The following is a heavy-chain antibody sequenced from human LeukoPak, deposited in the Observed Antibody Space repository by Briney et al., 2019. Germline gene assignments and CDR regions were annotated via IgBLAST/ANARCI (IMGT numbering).Heavy chain of an antibody. CDR1: GFTFSDYY. CDR2: ISSSGSTI. V-gene: IGHV3-11*04. CDR3: ARDRIAAAGYDAFDI. D-gene: IGHD6-13*01. Sequence: GGSLRLSCAASGFTFSDYYMSWIRQAPGKGLEWVSYISSSGSTIYYADSVKGRFTISRDNAKNSLYLQMNSLRAEDMAVYYCARDRIAAAGYDAFDIWGQGTMVTVSS. J-gene: IGHJ3*02.